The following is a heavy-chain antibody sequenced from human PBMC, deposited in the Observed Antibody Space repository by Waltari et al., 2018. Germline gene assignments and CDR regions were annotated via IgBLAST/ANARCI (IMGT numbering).Heavy chain of an antibody. D-gene: IGHD2-8*01. CDR3: ARSNGGLLDD. V-gene: IGHV4-4*02. CDR1: GASIRGSNW. J-gene: IGHJ4*02. CDR2: FHHRGTT. Sequence: QMQLQESGPGLVRPSETLSLTCTIFGASIRGSNWWTWVRQAPGKGLEWIGEFHHRGTTYSNPSLKRRLSLSVEESKNQLYLKLTSVTAADTGTYYCARSNGGLLDDWGQGTLVTVSS.